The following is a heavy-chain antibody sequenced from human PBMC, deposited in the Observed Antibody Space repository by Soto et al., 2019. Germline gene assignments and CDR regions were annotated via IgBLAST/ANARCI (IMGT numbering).Heavy chain of an antibody. J-gene: IGHJ5*02. V-gene: IGHV4-30-2*01. CDR2: IYHSGST. CDR3: AXXXLEGNWFDP. CDR1: XXXXXXXXXX. Sequence: QLQLQESGSGLVRPSQTLSLTCXVXXXXXXXXXXXXXXXXXXXXXGLEWIGYIYHSGSTLYNPSLKSRXXIXXXXXXNQXXXXXXXVXXXDXAVYYXAXXXLEGNWFDPWGQGTLVTVSS.